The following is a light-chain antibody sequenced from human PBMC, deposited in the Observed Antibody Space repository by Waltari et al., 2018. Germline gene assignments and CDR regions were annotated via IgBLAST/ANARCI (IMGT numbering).Light chain of an antibody. V-gene: IGLV2-23*01. J-gene: IGLJ3*02. CDR1: GSDVGISNV. CDR3: CTYAGSSTWV. Sequence: SPGQSVTISCTGAGSDVGISNVVSWYQQHPGKAPKLMFYEAYKRPSGVSNRFSGSKSGNTASLTISGLQTDDEAEYYCCTYAGSSTWVFGGGTKLTVL. CDR2: EAY.